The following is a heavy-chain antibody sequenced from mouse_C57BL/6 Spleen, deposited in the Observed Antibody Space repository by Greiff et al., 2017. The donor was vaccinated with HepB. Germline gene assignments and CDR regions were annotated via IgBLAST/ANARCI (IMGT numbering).Heavy chain of an antibody. Sequence: ESGPGLVKPSQSLSLTCSVPGYSITSGSYWYWIRQFPGNKLEWMGYISYDGSNNYNPSLKNRISITRDTSKNQFFLKLNSVTTEDTATYYCARDLGGNYLFAYWGQGTLVTVSA. CDR3: ARDLGGNYLFAY. CDR2: ISYDGSN. J-gene: IGHJ3*01. CDR1: GYSITSGSY. D-gene: IGHD2-1*01. V-gene: IGHV3-6*01.